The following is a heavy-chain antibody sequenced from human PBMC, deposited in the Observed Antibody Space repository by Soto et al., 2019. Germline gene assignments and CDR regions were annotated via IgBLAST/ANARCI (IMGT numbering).Heavy chain of an antibody. J-gene: IGHJ3*02. CDR2: ISAYNGNT. Sequence: ASVKVSCKASGNTVPNYAIHWVRQAPGQRLEWMGWISAYNGNTNYAQKLQGRVTMTTDTSTSTAYMELRSLRSDDTAVCYCARDLDDYVWGSYPSPDAFDIWGQGTMVTVSS. D-gene: IGHD3-16*02. CDR3: ARDLDDYVWGSYPSPDAFDI. CDR1: GNTVPNYA. V-gene: IGHV1-18*01.